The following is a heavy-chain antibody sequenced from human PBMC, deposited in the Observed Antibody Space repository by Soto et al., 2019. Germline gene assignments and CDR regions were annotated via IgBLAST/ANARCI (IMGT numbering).Heavy chain of an antibody. D-gene: IGHD2-21*02. CDR2: VNPSGGHT. J-gene: IGHJ4*02. CDR1: GDTFTDYY. Sequence: QVQLMQSGAEVKKPGASVKVSCKASGDTFTDYYIHWVRQAPGQGLEWMGTVNPSGGHTTYAQHFLGRVTITRDPSTSALYMELTSLTAADAAIESWARGGHVVVVTAALDYWGQGTLVTVSS. CDR3: ARGGHVVVVTAALDY. V-gene: IGHV1-46*01.